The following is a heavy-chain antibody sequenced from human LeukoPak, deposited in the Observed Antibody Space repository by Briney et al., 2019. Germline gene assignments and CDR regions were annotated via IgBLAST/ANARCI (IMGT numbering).Heavy chain of an antibody. Sequence: PSETLSLTCAVYGGSFSGYYWSWIRQPPGKGLEWIGEINHSGSTNYNPSLKSRVTISVDTSKNQLSLKLSSVTAADTAVYYCASGQPTVGYWGQGTLVTVSS. D-gene: IGHD4-23*01. V-gene: IGHV4-34*01. CDR3: ASGQPTVGY. CDR2: INHSGST. J-gene: IGHJ4*02. CDR1: GGSFSGYY.